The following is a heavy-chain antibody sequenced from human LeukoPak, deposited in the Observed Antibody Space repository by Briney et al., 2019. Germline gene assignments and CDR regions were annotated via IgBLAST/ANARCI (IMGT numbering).Heavy chain of an antibody. CDR1: GGSFSGYY. V-gene: IGHV4-34*01. J-gene: IGHJ6*03. D-gene: IGHD3-22*01. Sequence: PSETLSLTCAVYGGSFSGYYWSWIRQPPGKGLEWIGEINHSGSTNYNPSLKSRVTISLDTSKTQFSLKLSSVTAADTAVYYCAKHGGYYDSSGYLSPPYYYYMGVWGKGTTVTIPS. CDR2: INHSGST. CDR3: AKHGGYYDSSGYLSPPYYYYMGV.